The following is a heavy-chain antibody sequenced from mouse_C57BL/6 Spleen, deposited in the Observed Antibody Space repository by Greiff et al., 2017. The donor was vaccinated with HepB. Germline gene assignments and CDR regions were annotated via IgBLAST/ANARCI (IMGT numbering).Heavy chain of an antibody. CDR1: GYTFTDYY. V-gene: IGHV1-26*01. D-gene: IGHD1-1*01. CDR3: AREFITTVVAQGY. CDR2: INPNNGGT. J-gene: IGHJ2*01. Sequence: EVQLQQSGPELVKPGASVKISCKASGYTFTDYYMNWVKQSHGKSLEWIGDINPNNGGTSYNQKFKGKATLTVDKSSSTAYMELRSLKSEDSAVYYCAREFITTVVAQGYWGQGTTLTVSS.